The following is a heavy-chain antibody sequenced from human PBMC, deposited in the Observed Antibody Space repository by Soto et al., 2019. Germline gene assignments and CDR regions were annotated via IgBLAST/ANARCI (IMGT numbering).Heavy chain of an antibody. CDR1: GYSFTGYG. Sequence: QVQLVQSGGEVKKPGASVKVSCKASGYSFTGYGINWVRKAPGQGLEWLGRITTYNGDTNYAQNFQGRLTMTTDTSTGITYMELRSLRSDDTAVYYCARGRGYSLIPVVDDAVDVWGQGTLVTVSS. J-gene: IGHJ3*01. V-gene: IGHV1-18*04. D-gene: IGHD5-12*01. CDR2: ITTYNGDT. CDR3: ARGRGYSLIPVVDDAVDV.